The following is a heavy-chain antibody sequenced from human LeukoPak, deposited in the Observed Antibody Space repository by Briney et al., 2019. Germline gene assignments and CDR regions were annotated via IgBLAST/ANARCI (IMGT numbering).Heavy chain of an antibody. CDR2: IWYDGSDK. Sequence: GKSLRLSCTASGFTFTSYAIHWVRQAPGKGLEWVAVIWYDGSDKYYADSVKGRFTISRDISKNTLYLQMNSLRAEDTAVYYCARSTDSWTNYYGMDVWGQGTTVTVSS. CDR1: GFTFTSYA. J-gene: IGHJ6*02. D-gene: IGHD3/OR15-3a*01. CDR3: ARSTDSWTNYYGMDV. V-gene: IGHV3-33*01.